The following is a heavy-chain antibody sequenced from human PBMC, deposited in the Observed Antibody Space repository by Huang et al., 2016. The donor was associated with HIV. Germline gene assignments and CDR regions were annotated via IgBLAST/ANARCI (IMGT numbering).Heavy chain of an antibody. V-gene: IGHV1-69*01. Sequence: QVQLVQSGAEVKKPGSSVRVSCEASGGTFSSYAINWVRQAPGQGLEWMGGIIPSFGTPNYAQKFQGRVTITADESTSTAYMELSSLRSDDTAVYYCARDREYDNAWYWFDPWGQGTLVTVSS. CDR3: ARDREYDNAWYWFDP. J-gene: IGHJ5*02. D-gene: IGHD3-10*01. CDR1: GGTFSSYA. CDR2: IIPSFGTP.